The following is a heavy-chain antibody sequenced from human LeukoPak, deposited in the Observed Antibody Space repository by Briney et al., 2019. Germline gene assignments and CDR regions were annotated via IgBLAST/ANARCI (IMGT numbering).Heavy chain of an antibody. D-gene: IGHD6-13*01. J-gene: IGHJ2*01. CDR1: GGSISSYY. V-gene: IGHV4-59*01. CDR3: ARVGSGNWYFDL. CDR2: IYYSGST. Sequence: SETLSLTCTVSGGSISSYYWTWIRQPPGKGLEWIGYIYYSGSTNYNPSLKSRVTISVDTSKNQFSLKLSSMTAADTAVYYCARVGSGNWYFDLWGRGTLVTVSS.